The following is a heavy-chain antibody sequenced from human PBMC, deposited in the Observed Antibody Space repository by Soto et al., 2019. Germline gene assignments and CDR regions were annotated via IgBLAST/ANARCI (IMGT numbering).Heavy chain of an antibody. CDR1: GGTFSSYA. CDR3: AGPSGSWSYSDAFDI. CDR2: IIPIFGTA. J-gene: IGHJ3*02. V-gene: IGHV1-69*13. Sequence: SEKVSCKASGGTFSSYAISWVRQAPGQGLEWMGGIIPIFGTANYAQKFQGRVTITADESTSTAYMELSSLRSEDTAVYYCAGPSGSWSYSDAFDIWGQGPLVTVSS. D-gene: IGHD3-10*01.